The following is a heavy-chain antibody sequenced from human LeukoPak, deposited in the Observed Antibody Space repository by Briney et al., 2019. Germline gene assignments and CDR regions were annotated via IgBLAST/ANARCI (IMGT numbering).Heavy chain of an antibody. CDR3: ARDGKINYFDY. CDR1: GFTFSGYV. Sequence: HPGRSLRLSCAASGFTFSGYVMHWVRQAPGKGLEWVAVIWYDGSNKYYADSVKGRFTISRDNSKNTLYLQMNSLRAEDTAVYYCARDGKINYFDYWGQGTLVTVSS. D-gene: IGHD1-26*01. J-gene: IGHJ4*02. V-gene: IGHV3-33*01. CDR2: IWYDGSNK.